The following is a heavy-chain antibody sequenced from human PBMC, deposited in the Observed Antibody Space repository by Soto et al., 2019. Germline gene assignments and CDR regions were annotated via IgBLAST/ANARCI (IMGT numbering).Heavy chain of an antibody. D-gene: IGHD3-10*01. V-gene: IGHV3-21*01. CDR1: GLTFSSYS. Sequence: GRSLRISCAASGLTFSSYSMNWVRQAPGKGLEWVSSISSSSSYIYYADSVKGRFTISRDNAKNSLYLQMNSLRAEDTAVYYCARAERITRFRGVSGHYYYVLYGCGQGTTDTGPS. CDR2: ISSSSSYI. J-gene: IGHJ6*02. CDR3: ARAERITRFRGVSGHYYYVLYG.